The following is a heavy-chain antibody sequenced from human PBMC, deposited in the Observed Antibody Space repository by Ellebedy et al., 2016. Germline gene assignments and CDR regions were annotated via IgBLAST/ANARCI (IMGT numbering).Heavy chain of an antibody. V-gene: IGHV4-38-2*02. Sequence: SEILSLTCTVSGYSISNGYYWGWIRQPPGKGLEWIGSIYHSGSTYHKRSLKSRVTISVDTSKNQFSLKLSSVTAADTAVYYCAREVLGAYVDEYWGQGTLVTVSS. D-gene: IGHD3-16*01. CDR3: AREVLGAYVDEY. J-gene: IGHJ4*02. CDR2: IYHSGST. CDR1: GYSISNGYY.